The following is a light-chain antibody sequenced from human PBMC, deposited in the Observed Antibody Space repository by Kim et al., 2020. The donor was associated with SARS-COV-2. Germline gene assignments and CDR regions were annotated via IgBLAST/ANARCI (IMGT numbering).Light chain of an antibody. J-gene: IGLJ2*01. Sequence: GKTVTISGDRSSGSVADNFVMWYQHRPGSAPSTLIYDNNQRPSGVPDRFSGSIDSSSNSASLTISGLTTADEADYYCQSYNDISVIFGGGTQLTVL. CDR3: QSYNDISVI. CDR1: SGSVADNF. V-gene: IGLV6-57*03. CDR2: DNN.